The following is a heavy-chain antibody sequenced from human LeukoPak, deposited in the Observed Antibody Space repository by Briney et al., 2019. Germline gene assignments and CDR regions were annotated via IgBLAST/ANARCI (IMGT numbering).Heavy chain of an antibody. D-gene: IGHD4-17*01. CDR1: GDSISSYY. J-gene: IGHJ4*02. CDR3: ARGIHDYGDYGGWYYFDY. V-gene: IGHV4-59*01. Sequence: SETLSLTCTVSGDSISSYYWSWIRQPPGKGLEWIGYIYYSGSTNYNPSLKSRVTISVDTSKNQFSLKLSSVTAADTAVYYCARGIHDYGDYGGWYYFDYWGQGTLVTVSS. CDR2: IYYSGST.